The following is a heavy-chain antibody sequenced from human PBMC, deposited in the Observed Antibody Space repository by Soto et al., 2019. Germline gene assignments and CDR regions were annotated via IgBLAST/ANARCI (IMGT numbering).Heavy chain of an antibody. CDR3: AKDIGAARHYYYYGMDV. J-gene: IGHJ6*02. Sequence: EVQLVESGGGLVQPGRSLRLSCAASGFTFDDYAMHWVRQAPGKGLEWVSGISWNSGSIGYADSVKGRFTISRDNAKNSLYLQMNSLRAEDTALYYCAKDIGAARHYYYYGMDVWGQGTTVTVSS. CDR1: GFTFDDYA. CDR2: ISWNSGSI. D-gene: IGHD6-6*01. V-gene: IGHV3-9*01.